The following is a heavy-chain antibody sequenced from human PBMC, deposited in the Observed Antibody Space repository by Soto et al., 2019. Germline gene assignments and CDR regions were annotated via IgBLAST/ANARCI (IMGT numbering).Heavy chain of an antibody. V-gene: IGHV4-38-2*01. J-gene: IGHJ3*01. CDR1: GDSIIGIYH. CDR3: ARSVVHQWLVHDAFDV. CDR2: IYHTGTT. Sequence: PSETLSLTCAVSGDSIIGIYHWAWIRQSPGRGLEWIASIYHTGTTYYTPSLESRVTISVDTSKNQFSLRLSSVTAADTAVYYCARSVVHQWLVHDAFDVWGRGTLVTVSS. D-gene: IGHD6-19*01.